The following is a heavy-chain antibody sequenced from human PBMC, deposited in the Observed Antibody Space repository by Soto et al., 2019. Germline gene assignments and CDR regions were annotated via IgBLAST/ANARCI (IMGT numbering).Heavy chain of an antibody. CDR3: ERGDLLRFLEWFTYPNYYCMDV. V-gene: IGHV1-8*01. J-gene: IGHJ6*02. CDR2: MNPNSGNT. CDR1: GYTFTSYD. Sequence: QVQLVQSGAEVKKPGASVKASCKASGYTFTSYDINWVRQATGQGLEWMGWMNPNSGNTGYAQKFQGRVTMTRNTSLSTAYMEMSSLRSEDTAVYYCERGDLLRFLEWFTYPNYYCMDVWGQGTTVTVSS. D-gene: IGHD3-3*01.